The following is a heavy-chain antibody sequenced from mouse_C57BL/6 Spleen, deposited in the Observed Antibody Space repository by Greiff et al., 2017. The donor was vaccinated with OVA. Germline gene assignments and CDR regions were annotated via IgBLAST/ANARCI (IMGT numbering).Heavy chain of an antibody. J-gene: IGHJ2*01. CDR3: ARGGNYDFDY. Sequence: QVQLQQPGAELVMPGASVKLSCKASGYTFTSYWMHWVKQRPGQGLEWIGEIDPSDSYTNYNQKFKGKSTLTVDKSSSTAYMQLSSLTSEGSAVYYCARGGNYDFDYWGQGTTLTVSS. CDR2: IDPSDSYT. V-gene: IGHV1-69*01. CDR1: GYTFTSYW. D-gene: IGHD2-1*01.